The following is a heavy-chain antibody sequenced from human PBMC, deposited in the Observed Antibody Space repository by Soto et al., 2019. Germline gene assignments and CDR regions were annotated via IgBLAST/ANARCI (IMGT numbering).Heavy chain of an antibody. CDR3: ARVVSNNYYDSSTTTIDI. CDR2: IIPIFGTA. V-gene: IGHV1-69*01. J-gene: IGHJ3*02. D-gene: IGHD3-22*01. Sequence: QVPLVQSGAEVKKPGSSVKVSCKASGGTFSSYAISWVRQAPGQGLEWMGGIIPIFGTANYAQKFQGRVTITADESTSTAYMELSSLRSEDTAVYYCARVVSNNYYDSSTTTIDIWGQGTMVTVSS. CDR1: GGTFSSYA.